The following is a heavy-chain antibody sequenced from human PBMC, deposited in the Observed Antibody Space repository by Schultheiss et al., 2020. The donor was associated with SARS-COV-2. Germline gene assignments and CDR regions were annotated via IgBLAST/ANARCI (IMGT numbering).Heavy chain of an antibody. CDR2: ISYDGSNN. J-gene: IGHJ5*02. CDR3: AKERSSSSWYGVVWFDP. D-gene: IGHD6-13*01. Sequence: GGSLRLSCAASGFTFGGYWMSWVRQAPGKGLEWVAVISYDGSNNYYADSVKGRFTISRDNSKNTLYLQMNSLRAEDTAVYYCAKERSSSSWYGVVWFDPWGQGTLVTVSS. V-gene: IGHV3-30*18. CDR1: GFTFGGYW.